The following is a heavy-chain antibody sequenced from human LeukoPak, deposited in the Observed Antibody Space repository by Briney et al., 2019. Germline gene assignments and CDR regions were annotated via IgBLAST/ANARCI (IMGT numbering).Heavy chain of an antibody. D-gene: IGHD6-13*01. V-gene: IGHV1-18*01. CDR3: ARDRGAAAAGPEGFDY. CDR2: ISAYNGNT. CDR1: GYTFTSYG. Sequence: GASVKVSCKASGYTFTSYGISWVRQAPGQGLEWMGWISAYNGNTNYAQKLQGRVTMTTDTSTSTAYMELRSLRSDDTAVYYCARDRGAAAAGPEGFDYWGQGTLVTVSS. J-gene: IGHJ4*02.